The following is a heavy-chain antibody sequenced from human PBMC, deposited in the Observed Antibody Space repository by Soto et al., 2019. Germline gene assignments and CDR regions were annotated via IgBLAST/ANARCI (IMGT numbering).Heavy chain of an antibody. CDR1: GFTFDGFP. V-gene: IGHV3-23*01. J-gene: IGHJ4*02. Sequence: SLRLSCKATGFTFDGFPMTWVRQAPGKGLQWVAAISGSGHTITYADSVTGRFTISRDNSKDTLYLQMNSLRHEDSAIYFCARDDPFDLWGQGTQVTVSS. CDR3: ARDDPFDL. CDR2: ISGSGHTI.